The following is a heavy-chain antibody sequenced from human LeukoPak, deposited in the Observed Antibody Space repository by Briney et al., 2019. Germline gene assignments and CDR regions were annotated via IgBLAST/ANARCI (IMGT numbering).Heavy chain of an antibody. CDR1: GGSISSSSYY. Sequence: SETLSLTCTVSGGSISSSSYYWGWIRQPPGKGLEWIGSIYYSGSTYYNPSLKSRVTISVDTSKNQFSLKLSSVTAADTAVYYCARQGGYYYYYGMDVWGQGTTVTVSS. J-gene: IGHJ6*02. CDR2: IYYSGST. CDR3: ARQGGYYYYYGMDV. V-gene: IGHV4-39*01. D-gene: IGHD1-26*01.